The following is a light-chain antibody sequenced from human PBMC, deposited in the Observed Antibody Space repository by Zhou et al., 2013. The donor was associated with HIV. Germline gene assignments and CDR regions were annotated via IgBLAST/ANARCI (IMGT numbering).Light chain of an antibody. Sequence: DIQMTQSPSSLSASVGDTVTITCRASQSISKYLNWYQQKPGKAPKPLIFSASSLQSGVPSRFSGGGSGTEFTLTISSLQPDDFATYFCQQSYGTPTFGQGTKVEIK. J-gene: IGKJ1*01. CDR1: QSISKY. CDR2: SAS. V-gene: IGKV1-39*01. CDR3: QQSYGTPT.